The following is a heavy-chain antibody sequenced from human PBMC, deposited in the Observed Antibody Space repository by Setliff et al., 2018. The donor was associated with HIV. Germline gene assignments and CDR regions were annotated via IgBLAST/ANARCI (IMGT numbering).Heavy chain of an antibody. D-gene: IGHD4-4*01. CDR3: ATSLITVPPDAFDI. CDR1: GGSTSSSSYY. CDR2: IYHNGNT. Sequence: PSETLSLTCTVVGGSTSSSSYYWGWIRQPPGMGLEWIASIYHNGNTYYHPSLKSRVTMSVDTSKNQFSLKLSSVTAADTAVYYCATSLITVPPDAFDIWGQGTMVTVSS. J-gene: IGHJ3*02. V-gene: IGHV4-39*07.